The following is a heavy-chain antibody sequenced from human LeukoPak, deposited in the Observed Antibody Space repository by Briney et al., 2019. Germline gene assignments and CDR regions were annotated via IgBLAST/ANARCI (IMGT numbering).Heavy chain of an antibody. V-gene: IGHV3-48*03. CDR1: GFTPTREE. Sequence: SLSLSCALSGFTPTREEVNWVRQAAGNGLGWISYMDRSSGTIYYADYVKGRFTISRDNAENSLFLQMSSLRAEDTAIYYCAREEATTMGISAYYFDYWGQGTLVTVSS. D-gene: IGHD5-18*01. CDR3: AREEATTMGISAYYFDY. CDR2: MDRSSGTI. J-gene: IGHJ4*02.